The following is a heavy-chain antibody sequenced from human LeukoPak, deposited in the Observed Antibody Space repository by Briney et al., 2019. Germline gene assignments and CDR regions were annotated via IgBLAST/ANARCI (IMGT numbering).Heavy chain of an antibody. J-gene: IGHJ6*03. CDR2: IYYNGNT. Sequence: SETLSLTCTVSGGPIRRYYWCWVRQAPGKGLEWIGNIYYNGNTNYNPSLKSRISISVDMSKNHFSLRLSSVPAANTSVYYFARERADFHGPIHFMDVWGKGATVAVSS. V-gene: IGHV4-59*01. CDR3: ARERADFHGPIHFMDV. CDR1: GGPIRRYY. D-gene: IGHD2-8*01.